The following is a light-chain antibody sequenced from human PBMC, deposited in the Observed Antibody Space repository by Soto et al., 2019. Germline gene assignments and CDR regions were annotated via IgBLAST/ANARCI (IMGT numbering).Light chain of an antibody. CDR3: CSYTRTSALLYV. J-gene: IGLJ1*01. V-gene: IGLV2-14*01. Sequence: QSVLTQPASVSGSPGQSITISCTGTSSDVGGYNYVSWYQQHPGKAPKLMIYDVTNRPSGVSNRFSASKSGNTASLTISGLQAEDEADYYCCSYTRTSALLYVFGTGNKVTVL. CDR1: SSDVGGYNY. CDR2: DVT.